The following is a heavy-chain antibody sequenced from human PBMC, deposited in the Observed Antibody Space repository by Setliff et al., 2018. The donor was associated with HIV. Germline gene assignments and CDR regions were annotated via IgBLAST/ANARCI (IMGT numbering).Heavy chain of an antibody. D-gene: IGHD6-6*01. Sequence: PGGSLRLSCAASGFTFSSYSMNWVRQAPGKGLEWVPSISSSSSYIYYADSVKGRFTISRDNAKNSLYLQMNSLRAEDTAVYYCARVGAPVKFSSIAARPGIWFDPWGQGTLVT. J-gene: IGHJ5*02. V-gene: IGHV3-21*01. CDR1: GFTFSSYS. CDR3: ARVGAPVKFSSIAARPGIWFDP. CDR2: ISSSSSYI.